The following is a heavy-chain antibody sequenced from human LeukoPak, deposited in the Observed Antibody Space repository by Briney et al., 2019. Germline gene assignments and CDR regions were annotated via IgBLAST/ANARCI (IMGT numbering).Heavy chain of an antibody. CDR2: TSYSEGT. J-gene: IGHJ4*02. CDR1: GGSFSGYY. Sequence: SETLSLTCAVYGGSFSGYYWNWIRQHPGKGLEWIGFTSYSEGTYYDPSLMSRITISVDRSQNQFSLKMRDVTAADTAVYFCATADWESFYFDSWGQGVLVAVSS. D-gene: IGHD1-26*01. V-gene: IGHV4-31*11. CDR3: ATADWESFYFDS.